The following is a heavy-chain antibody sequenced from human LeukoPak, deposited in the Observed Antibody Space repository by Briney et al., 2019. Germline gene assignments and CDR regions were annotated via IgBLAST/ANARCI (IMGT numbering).Heavy chain of an antibody. J-gene: IGHJ4*02. CDR2: TSYDGSNK. D-gene: IGHD2-2*01. V-gene: IGHV3-30*18. CDR3: AKEGDGLSFDY. CDR1: GFTFSNYG. Sequence: GGSLRLSCAASGFTFSNYGMHWVRQAPGKGLKWVAVTSYDGSNKYYADSVKGRFTISRDNSKSTLYLQMNSLRAEDTAVYYCAKEGDGLSFDYWGQGTLVTVSS.